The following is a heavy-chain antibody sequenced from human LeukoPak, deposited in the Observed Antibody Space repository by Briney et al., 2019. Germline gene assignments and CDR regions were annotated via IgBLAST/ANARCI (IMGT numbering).Heavy chain of an antibody. CDR2: ISGSGGST. J-gene: IGHJ6*02. D-gene: IGHD4-17*01. V-gene: IGHV3-23*01. Sequence: GGSLRLSCAASGFTFRSYAMSWVRQAPGKGLEWVSAISGSGGSTYYADSVKGRFTISRDNSKNTLYLQMNSLRAEDTAVYYCAKGDTIGDRLYYYYGMDVWGQGTTVTVSS. CDR3: AKGDTIGDRLYYYYGMDV. CDR1: GFTFRSYA.